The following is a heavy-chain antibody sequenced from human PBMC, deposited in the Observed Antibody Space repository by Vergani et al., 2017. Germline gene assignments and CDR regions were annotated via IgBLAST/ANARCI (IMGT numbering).Heavy chain of an antibody. CDR1: GESIRSGSHY. CDR3: ARSLPYCTSGSCPAI. CDR2: IHTGGST. Sequence: QVKLQESGPGLLKPSQTLSLTCTVSGESIRSGSHYWSWIRQPAGKGPEWIGHIHTGGSTDLNPSFKSRVSISVDTSKSQFSLKLNSVTVADTAVYYCARSLPYCTSGSCPAIWGQGTLVTVPS. V-gene: IGHV4-61*02. J-gene: IGHJ4*02. D-gene: IGHD2-15*01.